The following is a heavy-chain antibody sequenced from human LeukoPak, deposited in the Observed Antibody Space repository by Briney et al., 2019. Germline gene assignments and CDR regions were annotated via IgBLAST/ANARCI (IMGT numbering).Heavy chain of an antibody. CDR1: GYSFTGYY. Sequence: GASVKVSCKSSGYSFTGYYMHWGREAPGQGLEWMGWISPTSGGTNYAQKVQGRVTMTRDTSISKASMELSRLRSDDTAVYYCARDHEHSYDYWGQGTLVTVSS. J-gene: IGHJ4*02. V-gene: IGHV1-2*02. CDR3: ARDHEHSYDY. CDR2: ISPTSGGT.